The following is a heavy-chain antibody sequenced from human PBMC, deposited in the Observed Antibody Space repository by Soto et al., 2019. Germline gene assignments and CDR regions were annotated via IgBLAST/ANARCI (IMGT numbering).Heavy chain of an antibody. CDR1: GFTFDYYS. D-gene: IGHD3-22*01. J-gene: IGHJ3*02. V-gene: IGHV3-9*01. CDR3: AKVVSMIVRGDAFDI. Sequence: SLRLSCAASGFTFDYYSMHWVLQSPGKGLEWVSGIIWNSGSIGYADSVKGRFTISRDNAKNSLYLQMNSLRAEDTALYYCAKVVSMIVRGDAFDIWGQGTMVTVSS. CDR2: IIWNSGSI.